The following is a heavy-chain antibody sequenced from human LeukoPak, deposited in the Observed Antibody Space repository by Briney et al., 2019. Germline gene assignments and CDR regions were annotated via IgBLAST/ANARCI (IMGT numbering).Heavy chain of an antibody. Sequence: GASVKVSCKASGGTFSGYAISWVRQAPGQGLEWMGGIIPIFGTANYAQKFQGRVTITADESTSTAYMEQSGLRSEDTAVYYCAREKNYYGSAHDAFDIWGQGTMVTVSS. V-gene: IGHV1-69*13. J-gene: IGHJ3*02. D-gene: IGHD3-10*01. CDR2: IIPIFGTA. CDR3: AREKNYYGSAHDAFDI. CDR1: GGTFSGYA.